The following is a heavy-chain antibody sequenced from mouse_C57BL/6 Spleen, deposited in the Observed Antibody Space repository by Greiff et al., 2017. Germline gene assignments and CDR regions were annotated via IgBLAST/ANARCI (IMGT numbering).Heavy chain of an antibody. CDR2: ISYDGSN. Sequence: VQLKESGPGLVKPSQSLSLTCSVTGYSITSGYYWNWLRQFPGNKLEWMGYISYDGSNNYNPSLKNRISITRDTSKNQFFLKLNSVTTEDTATYYCASFTREVRSYFDYWGQGTTLTVSS. CDR3: ASFTREVRSYFDY. V-gene: IGHV3-6*01. J-gene: IGHJ2*01. D-gene: IGHD2-14*01. CDR1: GYSITSGYY.